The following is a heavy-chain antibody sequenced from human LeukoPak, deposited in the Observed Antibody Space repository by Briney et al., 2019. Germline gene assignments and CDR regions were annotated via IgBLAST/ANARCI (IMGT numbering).Heavy chain of an antibody. CDR3: ARALTHIKYYYDSSGNWFDP. D-gene: IGHD3-22*01. CDR2: IYYSGST. CDR1: GGSISSSSYY. J-gene: IGHJ5*02. V-gene: IGHV4-39*07. Sequence: SETLSLTCTVSGGSISSSSYYWGWIRQPPGKGLEWIGSIYYSGSTYYNPSLKSRVTISVDTSKNQFSLKLSSVTAADTAVYYCARALTHIKYYYDSSGNWFDPWGQGTLVTVSS.